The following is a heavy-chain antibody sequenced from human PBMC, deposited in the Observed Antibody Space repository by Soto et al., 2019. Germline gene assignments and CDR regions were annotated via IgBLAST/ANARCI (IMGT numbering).Heavy chain of an antibody. Sequence: PSETLSLTCAVYGGSFSGYYWSWIRQPPGKGLEWIGEINHSGSTNYNPSLKSRVTISVDTSKNQFSLKLSSVTAADTAVYYCARLSAMVRGVIIYYYYGMDVWGQWPTVTVS. CDR3: ARLSAMVRGVIIYYYYGMDV. D-gene: IGHD3-10*01. CDR1: GGSFSGYY. V-gene: IGHV4-34*01. CDR2: INHSGST. J-gene: IGHJ6*02.